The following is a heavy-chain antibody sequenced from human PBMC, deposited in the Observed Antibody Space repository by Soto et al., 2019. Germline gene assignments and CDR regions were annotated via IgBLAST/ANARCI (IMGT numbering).Heavy chain of an antibody. D-gene: IGHD2-15*01. V-gene: IGHV4-34*01. CDR2: INHSGST. J-gene: IGHJ4*02. CDR1: GGSFSGYY. CDR3: ARGPYCSGGSCSPGFDY. Sequence: SETLSLTCAVYGGSFSGYYWSWIRQPPGKGLEWIGEINHSGSTNYNPSLKSRVTISVDTSKNQFSLKLSSVTAADTAVYYCARGPYCSGGSCSPGFDYWGQGTLVTVSS.